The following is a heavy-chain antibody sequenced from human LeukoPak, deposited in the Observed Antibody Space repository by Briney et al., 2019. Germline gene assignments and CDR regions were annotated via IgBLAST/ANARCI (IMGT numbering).Heavy chain of an antibody. J-gene: IGHJ4*02. V-gene: IGHV4-59*01. D-gene: IGHD3-16*02. Sequence: SETLSLTCTVSGGSISSYYWSWIRQPPGKGLEWIGYIYYSGSTSYNPSLKSRVTMSVDTSKNQFSLKLGSVTAADTAVYYCARSYPGYYFDYWGQGTLVTVSS. CDR1: GGSISSYY. CDR3: ARSYPGYYFDY. CDR2: IYYSGST.